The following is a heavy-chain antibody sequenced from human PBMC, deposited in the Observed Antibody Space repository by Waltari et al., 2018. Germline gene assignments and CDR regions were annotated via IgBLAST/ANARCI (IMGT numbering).Heavy chain of an antibody. CDR2: ISHDGSNR. Sequence: QVHLVESGGGVVQPGRSLRLSCAASGFTFSSYGMHWVRQAPGKGVEWVARISHDGSNRYYADSVKGRFNISRDNSKNTLYLQMSSLRAEDTAVYYCAKVSGSIRDRRGSPPGDYWGQGTLVTVSS. CDR3: AKVSGSIRDRRGSPPGDY. D-gene: IGHD3-10*01. V-gene: IGHV3-30*18. J-gene: IGHJ4*02. CDR1: GFTFSSYG.